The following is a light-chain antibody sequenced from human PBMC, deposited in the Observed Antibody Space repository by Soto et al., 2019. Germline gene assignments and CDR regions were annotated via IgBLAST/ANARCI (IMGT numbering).Light chain of an antibody. J-gene: IGKJ2*02. CDR1: ESVRSNF. V-gene: IGKV3-20*01. CDR3: QQYGSSPGT. CDR2: GGS. Sequence: EIVLMQSPGTLSLSPGERATLSCRASESVRSNFLAWYQQKPGQAPKLLISGGSSRATGIPDRFSGSGSGTDFILTITKLEPEDFAVYSCQQYGSSPGTFGQGTKLEIK.